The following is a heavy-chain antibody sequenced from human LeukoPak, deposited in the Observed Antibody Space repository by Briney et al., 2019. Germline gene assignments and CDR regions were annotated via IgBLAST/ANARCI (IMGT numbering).Heavy chain of an antibody. D-gene: IGHD3-22*01. J-gene: IGHJ4*02. V-gene: IGHV4-59*08. CDR2: IHYSGST. Sequence: SETLSLTCTVSGASISSSYWSWIRQPPGKGLEWIGYIHYSGSTKYNPSLKSRVTISVDTSKTQFSLKLTSVTAADTAMYYCAATYYYDSSGVDYWGQGTLVTVSS. CDR1: GASISSSY. CDR3: AATYYYDSSGVDY.